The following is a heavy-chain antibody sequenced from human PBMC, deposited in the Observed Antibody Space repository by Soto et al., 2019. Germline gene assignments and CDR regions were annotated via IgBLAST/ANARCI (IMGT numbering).Heavy chain of an antibody. CDR1: GFTLSDYY. V-gene: IGHV3-11*05. CDR3: ARVAPPQDY. J-gene: IGHJ4*02. Sequence: QVQLVESGGGLVKPGGSLRLSCAASGFTLSDYYMSWIRQAPGKGPEWVSYISSGRSSTNYADSVKGRFTISRDSAKNSLYLQMNSLRAEDTAVYYCARVAPPQDYWGQGTLVTVSS. CDR2: ISSGRSST.